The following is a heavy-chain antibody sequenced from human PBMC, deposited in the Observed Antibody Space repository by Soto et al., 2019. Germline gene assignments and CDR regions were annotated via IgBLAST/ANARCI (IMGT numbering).Heavy chain of an antibody. CDR2: IYYSGST. Sequence: ASETLSLTCTVSGGSISSYYWSWIRQPPGKGLEWIGYIYYSGSTNYNPSLKSRVTISVDTSKNQFSLKLSSVTAADTAVYYCARGGDFKNYEYYFDYWGQGTLVTVSS. J-gene: IGHJ4*02. V-gene: IGHV4-59*01. CDR1: GGSISSYY. CDR3: ARGGDFKNYEYYFDY. D-gene: IGHD1-7*01.